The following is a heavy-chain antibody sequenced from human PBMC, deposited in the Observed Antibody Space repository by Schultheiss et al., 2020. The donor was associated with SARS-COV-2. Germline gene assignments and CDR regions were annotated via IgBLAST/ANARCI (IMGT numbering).Heavy chain of an antibody. Sequence: SETLSLTCAVYGGSFSGYYWSWIRQPPGKGLEWIGEINHSGSTNYNPSLKSRVTISVDTSKNQFSLKLSSVTAADTAVYYCARLEDGSWYVDYWGQGTLVTVSS. J-gene: IGHJ4*02. CDR2: INHSGST. CDR1: GGSFSGYY. CDR3: ARLEDGSWYVDY. V-gene: IGHV4-34*01. D-gene: IGHD6-13*01.